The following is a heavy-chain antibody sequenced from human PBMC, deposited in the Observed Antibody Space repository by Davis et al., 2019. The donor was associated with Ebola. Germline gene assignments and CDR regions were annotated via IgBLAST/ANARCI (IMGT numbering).Heavy chain of an antibody. J-gene: IGHJ4*02. D-gene: IGHD3-16*01. Sequence: ASVKVSCKASGYTFTSYDINWVRQATGQGLEWMGWMNPNSGNTGYAQKFQGRVTMTRNTSISTAYMELSSLRSEDTAVYYCARFSTWGTLFDYWGQGTLVTVSS. CDR1: GYTFTSYD. CDR2: MNPNSGNT. V-gene: IGHV1-8*01. CDR3: ARFSTWGTLFDY.